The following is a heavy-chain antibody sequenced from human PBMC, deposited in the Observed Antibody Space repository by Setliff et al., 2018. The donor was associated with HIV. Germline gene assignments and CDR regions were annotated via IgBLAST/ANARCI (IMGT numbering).Heavy chain of an antibody. Sequence: ETLSLTCTVSGDSISSYYWSWIRQPAGNGLEWIGRIHTSGSTNYNPSLKSRVTLSVDTSKNQFSLKLSSVTAADTAVYYCARGSPRYSGSYGWFDPWGQGTLVTVSS. V-gene: IGHV4-4*07. D-gene: IGHD1-26*01. CDR1: GDSISSYY. CDR2: IHTSGST. CDR3: ARGSPRYSGSYGWFDP. J-gene: IGHJ5*02.